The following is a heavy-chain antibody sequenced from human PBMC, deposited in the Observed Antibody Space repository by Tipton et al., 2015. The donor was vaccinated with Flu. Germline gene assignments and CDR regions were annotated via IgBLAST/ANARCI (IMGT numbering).Heavy chain of an antibody. D-gene: IGHD2-15*01. CDR2: IYHSGST. CDR3: ARGLGVVVAVAFDI. J-gene: IGHJ3*02. V-gene: IGHV4-39*07. CDR1: GGSINRSHYY. Sequence: TLSLTCTVSGGSINRSHYYWGWIRQPPGKGLEWIGSIYHSGSTFYHPSLKSRVTISVDTSKNQFSLKLSSVTAADTAVYYCARGLGVVVAVAFDIWGQGTMVTVSS.